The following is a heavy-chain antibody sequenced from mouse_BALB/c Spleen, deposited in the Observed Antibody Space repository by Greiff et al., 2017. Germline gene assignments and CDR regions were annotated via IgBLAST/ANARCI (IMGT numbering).Heavy chain of an antibody. CDR3: ARGAFTTVVARAMDY. J-gene: IGHJ4*01. CDR1: GFSLTSYG. Sequence: VKLMESGPGLVAPSQSLSITCTVSGFSLTSYGVHWVRQPPGKGLEWLGVIWAGGSTNYNSALMSRLSISKDNSKSQVFLKMNSLQTDDTAMYYCARGAFTTVVARAMDYWGQGTAVTVSA. CDR2: IWAGGST. D-gene: IGHD1-1*01. V-gene: IGHV2-9*02.